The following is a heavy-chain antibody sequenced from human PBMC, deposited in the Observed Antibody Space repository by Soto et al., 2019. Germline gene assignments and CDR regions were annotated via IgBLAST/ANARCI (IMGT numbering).Heavy chain of an antibody. V-gene: IGHV5-51*01. CDR1: GYSFTSYW. J-gene: IGHJ6*03. Sequence: GESLKISCKGLGYSFTSYWIAWVRQMPGKGLEWMGIIYPRVFDVRYSPSFQGQVTISADMSISTAYLQWSSLKASDTAMYYCARQRDAWGMDVWGEGTRVTVSS. CDR2: IYPRVFDV. CDR3: ARQRDAWGMDV. D-gene: IGHD7-27*01.